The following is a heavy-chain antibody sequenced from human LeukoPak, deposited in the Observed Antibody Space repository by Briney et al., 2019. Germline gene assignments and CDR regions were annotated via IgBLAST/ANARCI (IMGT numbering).Heavy chain of an antibody. CDR2: INPNSGGT. D-gene: IGHD3-10*01. V-gene: IGHV1-2*02. CDR3: ARQPAWAYGFGWFDP. Sequence: GASVKVSCKASGYTFTGYYMHWVRQAPGQGLEWMGWINPNSGGTNYAQKFQGRVTMTRDTSISTAYMELSRLRSDDTAVYYCARQPAWAYGFGWFDPWGQGTLVTVSS. CDR1: GYTFTGYY. J-gene: IGHJ5*02.